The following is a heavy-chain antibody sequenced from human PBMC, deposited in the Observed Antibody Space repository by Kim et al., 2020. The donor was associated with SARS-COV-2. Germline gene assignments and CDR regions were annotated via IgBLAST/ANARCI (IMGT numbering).Heavy chain of an antibody. CDR3: ARSGRGFDFLTGYSPLDY. V-gene: IGHV4-59*12. J-gene: IGHJ4*01. Sequence: SETLSLTCTVSGDSINDFYWSWIRQSPGRGLEWLGYLYHTWSTNYNPSLMGRVTMTLDTSKNQVSLNLTSVNAADTAMYFCARSGRGFDFLTGYSPLDY. D-gene: IGHD3-9*01. CDR2: LYHTWST. CDR1: GDSINDFY.